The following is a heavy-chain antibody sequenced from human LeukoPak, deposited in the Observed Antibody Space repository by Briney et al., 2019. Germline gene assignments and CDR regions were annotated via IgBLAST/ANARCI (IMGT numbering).Heavy chain of an antibody. CDR1: GYTFTSYG. D-gene: IGHD5-12*01. CDR2: ISAYNGNT. V-gene: IGHV1-18*01. CDR3: ARSGTDIVATIIDY. J-gene: IGHJ4*02. Sequence: ASVKVSCKASGYTFTSYGISWVRQAPGQGLEWMGWISAYNGNTNYAQKPQGRVTMTTDTSTSTAYMELRSLRSDDTAVYYCARSGTDIVATIIDYWGQGTLVTVSS.